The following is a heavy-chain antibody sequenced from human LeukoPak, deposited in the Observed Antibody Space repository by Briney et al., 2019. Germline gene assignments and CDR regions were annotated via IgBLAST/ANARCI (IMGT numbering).Heavy chain of an antibody. CDR3: ARHGGHYQSDD. Sequence: SETLSLTRTVSGGSITSNHWSWVRQPPGKGMEWIGQVHHSGGTSYNPSLRSRVTMSIDKSENQFSLKLNSVTAADTAVYYCARHGGHYQSDDWGQGTLVTVSS. V-gene: IGHV4-4*02. J-gene: IGHJ4*02. CDR2: VHHSGGT. D-gene: IGHD2-21*01. CDR1: GGSITSNH.